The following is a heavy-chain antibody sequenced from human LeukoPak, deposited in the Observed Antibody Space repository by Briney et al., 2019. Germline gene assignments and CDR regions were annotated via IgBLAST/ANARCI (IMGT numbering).Heavy chain of an antibody. Sequence: SVKVSCKASGGTFSSYAISWVRQAPGEGLEWMGRIIPIFGTAKYAQKFQGRVTITADKSTSTAYMELSSLRSEDTAVYYCARAGYSSGWYGYWGQGTLFTVSS. D-gene: IGHD6-19*01. J-gene: IGHJ4*02. V-gene: IGHV1-69*06. CDR2: IIPIFGTA. CDR3: ARAGYSSGWYGY. CDR1: GGTFSSYA.